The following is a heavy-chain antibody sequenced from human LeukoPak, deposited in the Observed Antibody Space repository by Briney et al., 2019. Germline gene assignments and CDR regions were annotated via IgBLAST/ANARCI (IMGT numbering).Heavy chain of an antibody. D-gene: IGHD2/OR15-2a*01. J-gene: IGHJ4*02. CDR1: GFTFSSYS. Sequence: PGGSLRLSCAASGFTFSSYSMNWVRQAPGKGLEWVSYISSGSSTIYYADSVKGRFTISRDNAKNSLYLQMNSLRAEDTAVYYCARYPNSGPLYFDYWGQGTLVTVSS. CDR3: ARYPNSGPLYFDY. V-gene: IGHV3-48*04. CDR2: ISSGSSTI.